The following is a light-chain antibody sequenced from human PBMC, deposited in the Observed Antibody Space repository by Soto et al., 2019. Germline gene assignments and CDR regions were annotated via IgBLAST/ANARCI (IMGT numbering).Light chain of an antibody. V-gene: IGKV3-20*01. J-gene: IGKJ2*01. CDR2: GAS. Sequence: DIVLTQSPGTLSLSPGERATLSCRASQTVGSNYLAWYQQKPGQAPRLLMYGASSRATGIPDRFSGSGSGTDFTLTISRLEPEDFVVYYCQQYGGSPLYTFGQGTKLEIK. CDR3: QQYGGSPLYT. CDR1: QTVGSNY.